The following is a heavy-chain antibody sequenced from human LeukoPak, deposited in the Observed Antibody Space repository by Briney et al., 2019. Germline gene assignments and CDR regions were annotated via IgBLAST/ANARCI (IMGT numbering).Heavy chain of an antibody. V-gene: IGHV3-23*01. CDR1: GFTFSSYA. J-gene: IGHJ4*02. CDR2: ITASGNST. CDR3: AKSRGGFDY. Sequence: GGSLRLSCAASGFTFSSYAMSWVRHAPGKGLEWVSTITASGNSTYYADSVRGRFTISRDNSKNTLYLQMNSLRAEDTAVYYCAKSRGGFDYWGQGTLVTVSS.